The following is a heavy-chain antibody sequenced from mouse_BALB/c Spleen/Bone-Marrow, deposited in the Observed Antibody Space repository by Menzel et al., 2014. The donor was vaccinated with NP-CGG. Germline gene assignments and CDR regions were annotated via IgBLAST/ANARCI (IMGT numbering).Heavy chain of an antibody. Sequence: VQLQQSGADLVKPGASVKLSCTASGFNIKDTYMHWVKQRPEQGLEWIGRIDPANGNTKYDPKFQGKATITADTSSNTAYLQLSSLTYEDTAVYYCARGDYYGGSFFAYWGQGTLVTVSA. V-gene: IGHV14-3*02. J-gene: IGHJ3*01. CDR2: IDPANGNT. CDR1: GFNIKDTY. D-gene: IGHD1-1*01. CDR3: ARGDYYGGSFFAY.